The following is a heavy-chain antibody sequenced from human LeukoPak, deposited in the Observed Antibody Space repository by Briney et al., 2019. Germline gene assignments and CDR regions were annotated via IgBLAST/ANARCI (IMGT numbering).Heavy chain of an antibody. CDR2: IYYSGST. J-gene: IGHJ6*03. D-gene: IGHD6-13*01. CDR3: ARAVKGEQLGTRDYYYYYYMDV. V-gene: IGHV4-59*01. Sequence: KPSEILSLTCTVSGGSISSYYWSWIRQPPGKGLEWIGYIYYSGSTNYNPSLKSRVTISVDTSKNQFSLKLSSVTAADTAVYYCARAVKGEQLGTRDYYYYYYMDVWGKGTTVTVSS. CDR1: GGSISSYY.